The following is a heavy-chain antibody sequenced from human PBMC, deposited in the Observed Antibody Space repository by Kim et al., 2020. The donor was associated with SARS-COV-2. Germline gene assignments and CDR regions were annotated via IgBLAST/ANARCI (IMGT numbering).Heavy chain of an antibody. CDR1: GFSFSNYW. D-gene: IGHD1-1*01. J-gene: IGHJ4*02. V-gene: IGHV3-74*01. Sequence: GGSLRLSCAASGFSFSNYWMHWVRQAPGKGLVWVSRIYGDGSDINYADSVKGRFTISRDNAKTTRFLQMKSLRAEDTAWHYFAGGPITTGHLLDYWGRGT. CDR3: AGGPITTGHLLDY. CDR2: IYGDGSDI.